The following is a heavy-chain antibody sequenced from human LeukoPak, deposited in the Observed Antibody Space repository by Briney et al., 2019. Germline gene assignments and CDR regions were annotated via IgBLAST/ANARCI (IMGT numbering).Heavy chain of an antibody. CDR1: GFTFSSYS. CDR2: ISSSSSYI. J-gene: IGHJ4*02. D-gene: IGHD2-15*01. CDR3: AREDCSGGSCYSGVDY. Sequence: GGSLRLSCAASGFTFSSYSMNWVRQAPGKGLEWVSSISSSSSYIYYADSVKGRFTISRDNAKNSLYLQMNSLRAEDTAVYYCAREDCSGGSCYSGVDYWGQGTLVTVSS. V-gene: IGHV3-21*01.